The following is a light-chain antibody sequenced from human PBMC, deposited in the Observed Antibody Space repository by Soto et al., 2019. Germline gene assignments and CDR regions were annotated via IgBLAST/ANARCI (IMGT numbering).Light chain of an antibody. V-gene: IGLV2-11*01. J-gene: IGLJ2*01. CDR3: CPYAGPYPMV. CDR1: SSDVGGYNY. Sequence: QSALTQPRSVSGSPGQSVTISCTGTSSDVGGYNYVSWYQQHPGKAPKLMIYDVSKRLSGVPDRFSGSKSGNTASLTISGLQAEDEADFYCCPYAGPYPMVFGGGTKLTVL. CDR2: DVS.